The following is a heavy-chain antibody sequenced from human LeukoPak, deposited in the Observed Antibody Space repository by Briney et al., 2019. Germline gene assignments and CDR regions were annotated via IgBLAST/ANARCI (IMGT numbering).Heavy chain of an antibody. J-gene: IGHJ6*03. Sequence: KPSETLSLTCTVSGGSISSSNYYWGWIRQPPGKGLEWIGSIYYSESTYYNPSLKSRVTIFVDTSKNQFSLKLSSVTAADTAVYYCARHRFERRQSDYDILTGYQPTYYYYMDVWGKGTTVTISS. CDR3: ARHRFERRQSDYDILTGYQPTYYYYMDV. V-gene: IGHV4-39*01. CDR2: IYYSEST. D-gene: IGHD3-9*01. CDR1: GGSISSSNYY.